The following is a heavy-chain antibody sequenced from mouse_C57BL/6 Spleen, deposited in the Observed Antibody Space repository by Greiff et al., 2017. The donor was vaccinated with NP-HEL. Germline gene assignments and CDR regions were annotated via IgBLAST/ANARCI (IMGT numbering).Heavy chain of an antibody. CDR2: INPSNGGT. V-gene: IGHV1-53*01. CDR3: ARSPHYYGSSFYWYFDV. D-gene: IGHD1-1*01. J-gene: IGHJ1*03. Sequence: QVQLQQPGTELAKPGASVKLSCKASGYTFTSYWMHWVKQRPGQGLEWIGNINPSNGGTYYNEKFKSKATLTVDKSSSTAYMQLSSLTSEDSAVYYCARSPHYYGSSFYWYFDVWGTGTTVTVSS. CDR1: GYTFTSYW.